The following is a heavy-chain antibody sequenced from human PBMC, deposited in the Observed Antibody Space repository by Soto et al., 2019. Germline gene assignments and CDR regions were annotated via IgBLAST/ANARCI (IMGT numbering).Heavy chain of an antibody. V-gene: IGHV4-30-4*01. CDR3: ARTSLGYGSGSSNMDV. Sequence: PSETLSLTCTVSGGSISSGDYYWSWIRQPPGEGLEWIGYIYYSGSTYYNPSLKSRVTISVDTSKNQFSLKLSSVTAADTAVYYCARTSLGYGSGSSNMDVWGQGTTVAVSS. CDR1: GGSISSGDYY. D-gene: IGHD3-10*01. J-gene: IGHJ6*02. CDR2: IYYSGST.